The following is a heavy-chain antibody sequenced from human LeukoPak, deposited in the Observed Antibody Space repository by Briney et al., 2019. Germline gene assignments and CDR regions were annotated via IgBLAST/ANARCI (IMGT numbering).Heavy chain of an antibody. J-gene: IGHJ3*02. D-gene: IGHD2-2*01. CDR3: ARVRRYQLIHAFDI. V-gene: IGHV4-34*01. CDR2: INHSGST. Sequence: SETLSLTCAVYGGSFSGYYWSWIRQPPGKGLEWIGEINHSGSTNYNPSLKSRVTISVDTSKNQFPLKLSSVTAADTAVYYCARVRRYQLIHAFDIWGQGTMVTVSS. CDR1: GGSFSGYY.